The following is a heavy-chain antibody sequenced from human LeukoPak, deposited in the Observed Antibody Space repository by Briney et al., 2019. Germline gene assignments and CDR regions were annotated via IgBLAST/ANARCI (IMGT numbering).Heavy chain of an antibody. V-gene: IGHV3-23*01. J-gene: IGHJ4*02. CDR1: GGSISGSSYY. Sequence: ETLSLTCTVSGGSISGSSYYWGWIRQPPGKGLEWVSVISNSGGNTYYADSVKGRFTISRDNSKNTLYLQMNSLRAEDTAVYYCAKDIYGDYGGVDFWGQGALVTVSS. D-gene: IGHD4-17*01. CDR2: ISNSGGNT. CDR3: AKDIYGDYGGVDF.